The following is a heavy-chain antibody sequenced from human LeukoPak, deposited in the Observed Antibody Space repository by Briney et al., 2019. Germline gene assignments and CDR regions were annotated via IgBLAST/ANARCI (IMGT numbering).Heavy chain of an antibody. J-gene: IGHJ4*02. CDR1: GFTFGSYS. Sequence: GGSLRLSCAASGFTFGSYSMNWVRQAPGKGLEWVSYISSSSSTIYYADSVKGRFTISRDNAKNSLYLQMNSLRAEDTAVYYCARDPLNWNYGEMNYWGQGTLVTVSS. CDR3: ARDPLNWNYGEMNY. V-gene: IGHV3-48*01. CDR2: ISSSSSTI. D-gene: IGHD1-7*01.